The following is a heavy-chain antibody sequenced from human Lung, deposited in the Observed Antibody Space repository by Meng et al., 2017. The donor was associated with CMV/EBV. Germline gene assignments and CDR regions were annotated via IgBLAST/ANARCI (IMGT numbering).Heavy chain of an antibody. D-gene: IGHD6-13*01. CDR1: GGSVSSGSYY. CDR2: IYYSGST. J-gene: IGHJ4*02. Sequence: GSLRLSCTVSGGSVSSGSYYWSWIRQPPGKGLEWIGYIYYSGSTNYNPSLKSRVTISVDTSKNQFSLKLSSVTAADTAVYYCAITYSSSWYFYWGQRTLVTVSS. V-gene: IGHV4-61*01. CDR3: AITYSSSWYFY.